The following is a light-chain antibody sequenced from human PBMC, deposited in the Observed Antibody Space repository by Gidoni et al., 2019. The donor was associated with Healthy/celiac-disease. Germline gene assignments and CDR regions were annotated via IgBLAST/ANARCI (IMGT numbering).Light chain of an antibody. CDR2: SNN. CDR3: AAWDDSLSGSWV. Sequence: QSVLTQPPSASGTPGQRVTISCSGSSSNIGSNYVYWYQQLPGTAPQLLIYSNNQRPSGVPDRFSCSKSGTSASLAISGLRSEDEADYYCAAWDDSLSGSWVFGGGTKLTVL. CDR1: SSNIGSNY. J-gene: IGLJ3*02. V-gene: IGLV1-47*02.